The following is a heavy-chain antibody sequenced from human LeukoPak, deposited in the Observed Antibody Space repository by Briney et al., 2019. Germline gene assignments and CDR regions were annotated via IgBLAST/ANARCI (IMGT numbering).Heavy chain of an antibody. D-gene: IGHD3-22*01. CDR3: AREDSSGYGYYYYMDV. CDR2: ISAYNGNT. V-gene: IGHV1-18*01. J-gene: IGHJ6*03. CDR1: GYTFTSYG. Sequence: GASVKVSCKASGYTFTSYGISWVRQAPGQGLEWMGWISAYNGNTNYAQKLQGRVTMTTDTSTSTAYMELRSLRSDDTAVYYCAREDSSGYGYYYYMDVWGKGTTVTVSS.